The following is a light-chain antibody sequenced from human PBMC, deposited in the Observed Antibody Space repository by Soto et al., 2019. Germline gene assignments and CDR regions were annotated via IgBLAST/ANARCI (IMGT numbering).Light chain of an antibody. CDR2: KDN. J-gene: IGLJ1*01. Sequence: SYELTQSPSVSVSPGQTARITCSGDALPKKYVYWYQLRPRQAPLLIVYKDNERTSGIPERFSGSSSGPTATLTISGVQAEDEADYFCQSTVGTGSHYVLGGGTKVTVL. V-gene: IGLV3-25*03. CDR1: ALPKKY. CDR3: QSTVGTGSHYV.